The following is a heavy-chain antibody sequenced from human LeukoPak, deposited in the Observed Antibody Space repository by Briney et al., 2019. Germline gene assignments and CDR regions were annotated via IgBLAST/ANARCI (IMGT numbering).Heavy chain of an antibody. Sequence: GSLRLSCAASGFTFSSYAMSWVRQAPGKGLEWGSAISGSGGSTYYADSVKGRFTISRDNSKNTLYLQMNSLRAEDTAVYYCANLGAVAGQRYFDYWGQGTLVTVSS. D-gene: IGHD6-19*01. CDR2: ISGSGGST. J-gene: IGHJ4*02. CDR1: GFTFSSYA. CDR3: ANLGAVAGQRYFDY. V-gene: IGHV3-23*01.